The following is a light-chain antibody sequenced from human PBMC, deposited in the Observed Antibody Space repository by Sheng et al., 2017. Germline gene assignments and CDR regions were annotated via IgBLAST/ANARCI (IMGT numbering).Light chain of an antibody. CDR2: SNN. CDR3: AAWDDSLSGWV. Sequence: QSVLTQPPSASGTPGQRVTISCFGSNSNIGSNTVNWYQQLPGTAPKLLIYSNNQRPSGVPDRFSGSKSGTSASLAISGLQSEDEADYYCAAWDDSLSGWVIGGGTKLTVL. J-gene: IGLJ3*02. V-gene: IGLV1-44*01. CDR1: NSNIGSNT.